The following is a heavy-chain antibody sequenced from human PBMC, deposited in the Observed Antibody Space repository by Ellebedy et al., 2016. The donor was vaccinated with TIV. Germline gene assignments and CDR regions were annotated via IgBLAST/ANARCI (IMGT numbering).Heavy chain of an antibody. D-gene: IGHD2-21*02. V-gene: IGHV3-48*01. CDR1: GFTLSSYS. CDR3: AKSFTANWFDP. J-gene: IGHJ5*02. CDR2: ISSSSNTI. Sequence: GESLKISCAASGFTLSSYSMNWVRHAPGRGLEWVSYISSSSNTIYYADSVTGRFTISRDNAKNSLYLQMNSLRAEDTAVYYCAKSFTANWFDPWGQGTLVTVSS.